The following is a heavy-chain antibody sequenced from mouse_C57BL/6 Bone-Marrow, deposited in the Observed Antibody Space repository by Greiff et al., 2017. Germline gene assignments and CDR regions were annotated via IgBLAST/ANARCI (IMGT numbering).Heavy chain of an antibody. D-gene: IGHD1-1*01. CDR1: GFNIKNTY. CDR3: ALLLPNFDY. V-gene: IGHV14-3*01. Sequence: VHVKQSVAELVRPGASVKLSCTASGFNIKNTYMHWVKQRPEQGLEWIGRIDPANGNTKYAPKCQGKATITADTASNTACLQLSSLTSEDTALHYCALLLPNFDYWGQGTTLTVSS. J-gene: IGHJ2*01. CDR2: IDPANGNT.